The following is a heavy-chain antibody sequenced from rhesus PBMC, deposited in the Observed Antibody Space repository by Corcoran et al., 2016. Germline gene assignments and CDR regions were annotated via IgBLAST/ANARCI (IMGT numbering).Heavy chain of an antibody. CDR2: ISWDGGRT. D-gene: IGHD6-31*01. CDR1: GFTFAVFA. V-gene: IGHV3-201*01. J-gene: IGHJ4*01. CDR3: AKSGAAAGRRLYYFDY. Sequence: EVQLVESGGGVVQPGGSLILSCAASGFTFAVFAFPWGRKAPGKGLEWVSAISWDGGRTGYADSVKGRVTISRDNAKNSLYLQMDRLRAEDTALYYCAKSGAAAGRRLYYFDYWGQGVLVTVSS.